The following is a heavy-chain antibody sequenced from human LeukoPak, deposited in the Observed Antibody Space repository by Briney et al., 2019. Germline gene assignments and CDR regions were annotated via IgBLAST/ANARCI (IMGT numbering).Heavy chain of an antibody. V-gene: IGHV4-59*01. Sequence: SETLSLTCTVSGGSISSYNWSWLRQPPGKGLEWVGYIYYSGSTNYNPSLKSRVTISVDSYKNQFSLKLSSVTAADTAVYYCARAIYYYDSSGYSRRYFQHWGQGTLVTVSS. CDR1: GGSISSYN. CDR3: ARAIYYYDSSGYSRRYFQH. J-gene: IGHJ1*01. CDR2: IYYSGST. D-gene: IGHD3-22*01.